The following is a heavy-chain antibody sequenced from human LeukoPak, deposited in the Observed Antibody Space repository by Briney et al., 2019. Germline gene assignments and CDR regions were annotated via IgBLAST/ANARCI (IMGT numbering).Heavy chain of an antibody. CDR1: GGSISNSSYY. V-gene: IGHV4-39*07. D-gene: IGHD2-15*01. Sequence: SETLSLTCTVSGGSISNSSYYWGWIRQPPGKGLEWIGSIYYSGSTYYNSSLKSRVTISVDTSKNQFSLKLSSVTAADTAVYYCARGILLHYYYYYMDVWGKGTTVTVSS. CDR2: IYYSGST. J-gene: IGHJ6*03. CDR3: ARGILLHYYYYYMDV.